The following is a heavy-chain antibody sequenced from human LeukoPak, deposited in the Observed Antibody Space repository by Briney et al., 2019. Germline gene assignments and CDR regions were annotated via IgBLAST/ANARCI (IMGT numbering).Heavy chain of an antibody. Sequence: ASVKVSCKASGYTYTNYGISWVRQAPGQGLEWMGWISTYNNNTDYAQRLQGRVTMTTDTSTSTAYMELRSLRSDDTAVYYCARGDGDYGYWGQGTLVTVSS. D-gene: IGHD4-17*01. CDR1: GYTYTNYG. CDR2: ISTYNNNT. V-gene: IGHV1-18*01. CDR3: ARGDGDYGY. J-gene: IGHJ4*02.